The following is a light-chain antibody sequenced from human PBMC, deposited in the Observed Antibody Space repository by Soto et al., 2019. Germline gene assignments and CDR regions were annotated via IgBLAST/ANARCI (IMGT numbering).Light chain of an antibody. V-gene: IGKV3-20*01. CDR2: GAS. J-gene: IGKJ3*01. CDR1: QSVSSN. Sequence: EIAMTQSPATLSVSPGERATLSCRASQSVSSNLAWYQQKPGQAPRLLIYGASSRATGIPDRFSGSGSGTDFTLTISRLEPEDFAVYYCQQYGRSPGLFTFGPGTKVDIK. CDR3: QQYGRSPGLFT.